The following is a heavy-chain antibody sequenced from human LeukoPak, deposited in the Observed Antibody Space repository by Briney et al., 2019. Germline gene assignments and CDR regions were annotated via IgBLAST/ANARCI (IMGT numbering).Heavy chain of an antibody. V-gene: IGHV3-23*01. Sequence: PGGSLRLSCAASGFTFSSYAISWVREAPGKGLEWVSVISGIVGSTYYADFVKGRFTISRDNSKNTLYLQMNSLRAEDTAVYYCAKFLNRVYYDSSGFDAFDIWGQGTMVTVSS. CDR3: AKFLNRVYYDSSGFDAFDI. J-gene: IGHJ3*02. D-gene: IGHD3-22*01. CDR2: ISGIVGST. CDR1: GFTFSSYA.